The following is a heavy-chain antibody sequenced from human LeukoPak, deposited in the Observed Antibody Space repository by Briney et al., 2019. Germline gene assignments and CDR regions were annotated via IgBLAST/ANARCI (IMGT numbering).Heavy chain of an antibody. D-gene: IGHD5-24*01. V-gene: IGHV3-11*01. J-gene: IGHJ4*02. CDR1: GFTFTSYD. CDR2: ISSSGSTI. CDR3: ASDLEGRESY. Sequence: PGGSLRLSCAASGFTFTSYDMSWVRQAPGKGLEWVSYISSSGSTIYYADSVKGRFTISRDNAKNSLYLQMNSLRAEDTAVYYCASDLEGRESYWGQGTLVTVSS.